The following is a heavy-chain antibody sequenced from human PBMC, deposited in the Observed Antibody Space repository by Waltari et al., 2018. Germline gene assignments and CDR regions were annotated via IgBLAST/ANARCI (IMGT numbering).Heavy chain of an antibody. D-gene: IGHD6-13*01. V-gene: IGHV3-15*01. CDR2: IKSKTDGGTT. CDR3: TTTSFVEQQLVLGWDY. Sequence: EVQLVESGGGLVKPGGSLRLSCAASGFTFSTAWVSWVRQAPGKGLEWVGRIKSKTDGGTTDYAAPVKGRFTISRDDSKNTLYLQMNSLKTEDTAVYYCTTTSFVEQQLVLGWDYWGQGTLVTVSS. J-gene: IGHJ4*02. CDR1: GFTFSTAW.